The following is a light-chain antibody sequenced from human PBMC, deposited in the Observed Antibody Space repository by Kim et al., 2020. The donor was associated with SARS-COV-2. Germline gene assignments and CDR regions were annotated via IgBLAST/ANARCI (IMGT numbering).Light chain of an antibody. CDR2: KAS. J-gene: IGKJ1*01. V-gene: IGKV1-5*03. CDR1: QSISSW. CDR3: QQYNSYSLT. Sequence: ASVGDRVTLTCRASQSISSWLAWYQQKPGKAPRVLIYKASSLQNVVPSRFSGSGTGTEFTLTISSLQPDDFASYYCQQYNSYSLTFGQGTKVDIK.